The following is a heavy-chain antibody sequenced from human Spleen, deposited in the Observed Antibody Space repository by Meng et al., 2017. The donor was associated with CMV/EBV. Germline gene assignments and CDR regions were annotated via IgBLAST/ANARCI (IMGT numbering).Heavy chain of an antibody. D-gene: IGHD2-2*01. CDR3: ARVSWQYAFDP. CDR2: IRYDGSKT. Sequence: GESLKISCAASGFTFSSYAMHWVRQAPGKGLEWEAFIRYDGSKTYYADSLKGRFTISRDNSKNTLYLQMNSLRGEDTALYYCARVSWQYAFDPWAQGTLVTVSS. V-gene: IGHV3-30*02. CDR1: GFTFSSYA. J-gene: IGHJ5*02.